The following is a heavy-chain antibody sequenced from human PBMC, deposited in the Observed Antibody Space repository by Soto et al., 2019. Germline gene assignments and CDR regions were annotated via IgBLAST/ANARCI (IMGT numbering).Heavy chain of an antibody. CDR2: INHSGST. CDR1: GGSFSGYY. CDR3: ARIAVAGGAFDY. D-gene: IGHD6-19*01. J-gene: IGHJ4*02. V-gene: IGHV4-34*01. Sequence: PSETLSLTCAVYGGSFSGYYWSWIRQPPGKGLEWIGEINHSGSTDYNPSLKSRVTISVDTSKNQFSLKLSSVTAADTAVYYCARIAVAGGAFDYWGQGTLVTVS.